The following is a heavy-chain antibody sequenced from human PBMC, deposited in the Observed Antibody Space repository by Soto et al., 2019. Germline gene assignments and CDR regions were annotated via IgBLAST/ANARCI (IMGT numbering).Heavy chain of an antibody. CDR2: INQDGSER. J-gene: IGHJ5*02. CDR1: GFSVSSIW. D-gene: IGHD6-19*01. V-gene: IGHV3-7*02. Sequence: EVQLVESGGGLVQPAGSLVLSCAASGFSVSSIWMSWVRQAPGKGLEWVANINQDGSERYYVDSVKGRFTISRDNAKNSLYLQMDSLRAEDTAVYHCANGRRLSAWGQGTLVTVSS. CDR3: ANGRRLSA.